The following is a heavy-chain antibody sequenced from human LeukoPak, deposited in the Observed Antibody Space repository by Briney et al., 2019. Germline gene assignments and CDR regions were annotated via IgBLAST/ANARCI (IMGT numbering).Heavy chain of an antibody. CDR2: ISAYNGNT. CDR1: GYTFTSYG. V-gene: IGHV1-18*01. D-gene: IGHD2-2*02. Sequence: ASVKVSCKASGYTFTSYGISWVRQAPGLGLEWMGWISAYNGNTNYAQKLQGRVTMTTDTSTSTAYMELRSLRSDDTAVYYCARDRKVSPATAIPGEWGQGTLVTVSS. CDR3: ARDRKVSPATAIPGE. J-gene: IGHJ4*02.